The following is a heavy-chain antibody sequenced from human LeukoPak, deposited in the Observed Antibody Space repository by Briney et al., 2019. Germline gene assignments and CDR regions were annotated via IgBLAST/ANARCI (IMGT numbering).Heavy chain of an antibody. Sequence: SETLSLTCAVYIDSFSNYHWNWIRQTPSKGLEWIGEVNEVGGTNISPSLRNRVILSVDTSKNQFFLKLVSVTVADTAVYYCARGQGATVPQVGKNWFDPWGQGTRVTVSS. CDR2: VNEVGGT. CDR1: IDSFSNYH. CDR3: ARGQGATVPQVGKNWFDP. D-gene: IGHD1-26*01. J-gene: IGHJ5*02. V-gene: IGHV4-34*01.